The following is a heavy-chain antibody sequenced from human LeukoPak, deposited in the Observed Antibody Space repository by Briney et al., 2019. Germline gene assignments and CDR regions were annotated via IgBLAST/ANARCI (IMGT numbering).Heavy chain of an antibody. CDR2: IYYSGST. D-gene: IGHD6-13*01. CDR3: ARDYKRSWSFFDY. J-gene: IGHJ4*02. Sequence: SETLSLTCTVSGGSISSYYWSWIRQPPGKGLEWIGYIYYSGSTNYNPSLKSRVTISVDTSKNQFSLKLTSVTAADTAVYYCARDYKRSWSFFDYWGQGTLVTVSS. CDR1: GGSISSYY. V-gene: IGHV4-59*12.